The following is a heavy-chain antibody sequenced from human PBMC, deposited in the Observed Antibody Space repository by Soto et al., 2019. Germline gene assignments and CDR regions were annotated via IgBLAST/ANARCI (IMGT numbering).Heavy chain of an antibody. D-gene: IGHD4-4*01. CDR2: INQGGTER. V-gene: IGHV3-7*01. J-gene: IGHJ1*01. Sequence: GGSLRLACAASGFPFTVFWMSWVRQVPGKGLEWVAMINQGGTERYYVDSVKGRFTISRDNAANLVYLQMDSLRGEDTAVYYCARDGPIQQLGQSYQFWGQGTLVTVSS. CDR3: ARDGPIQQLGQSYQF. CDR1: GFPFTVFW.